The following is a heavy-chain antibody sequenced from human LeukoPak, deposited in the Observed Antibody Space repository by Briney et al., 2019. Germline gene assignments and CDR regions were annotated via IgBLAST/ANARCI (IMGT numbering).Heavy chain of an antibody. Sequence: PGGSLRLSCVASGLTVTNNYWNWVRQPPGKGPEWISLIYTNGNTQCADSVKGRFTFSRDISKNTLYLQMNSLRVEDTGVYYCVYGDYPLTYWGQGTPVSVSS. CDR3: VYGDYPLTY. CDR1: GLTVTNNY. J-gene: IGHJ4*02. V-gene: IGHV3-66*01. D-gene: IGHD4-17*01. CDR2: IYTNGNT.